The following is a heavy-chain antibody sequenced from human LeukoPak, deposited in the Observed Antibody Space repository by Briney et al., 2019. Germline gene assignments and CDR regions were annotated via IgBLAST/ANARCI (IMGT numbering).Heavy chain of an antibody. D-gene: IGHD6-25*01. Sequence: GGSPRLSCAASGFTFRNYPMNWVRRAPGKGLEWVSVLNPSGSSTYYADSVEGLLTISRDNAKNTLYLQMTSLRAEDSAVYYCARGGKGPGTFDIWGQGTMVTHSS. J-gene: IGHJ3*02. CDR1: GFTFRNYP. CDR3: ARGGKGPGTFDI. V-gene: IGHV3-23*05. CDR2: LNPSGSST.